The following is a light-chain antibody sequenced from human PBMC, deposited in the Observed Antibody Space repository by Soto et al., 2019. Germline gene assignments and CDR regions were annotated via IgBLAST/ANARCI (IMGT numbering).Light chain of an antibody. V-gene: IGLV2-11*01. J-gene: IGLJ1*01. CDR2: DVT. CDR3: CSHAGSYTYV. CDR1: SSDVGGYNY. Sequence: QSVLTQPRSVSGSPGQSVTISCTGTSSDVGGYNYVSWYQQHPGKAPKGMIYDVTKRPSGVPDRFSGSKSGNTASLTISGLQADDEADYYCCSHAGSYTYVFGTGTKLTVL.